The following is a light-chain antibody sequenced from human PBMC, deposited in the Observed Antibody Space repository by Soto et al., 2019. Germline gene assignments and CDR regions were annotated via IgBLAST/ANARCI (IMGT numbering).Light chain of an antibody. J-gene: IGLJ2*01. CDR3: SSYAGSNNVV. Sequence: QSALTQPPSASGSPGQSVTISCTGTSSDVGGYNFVSWYQQHPGKVPKVMIYEVSKRPSGVPDRFSGSKSGNTASLTVFGLQAEDEADYYCSSYAGSNNVVFGGGTKLTVL. CDR2: EVS. CDR1: SSDVGGYNF. V-gene: IGLV2-8*01.